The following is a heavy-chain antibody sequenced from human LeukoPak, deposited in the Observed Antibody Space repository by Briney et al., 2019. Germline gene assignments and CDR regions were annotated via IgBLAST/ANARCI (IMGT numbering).Heavy chain of an antibody. V-gene: IGHV3-53*01. D-gene: IGHD6-19*01. Sequence: PGGSLRLSCAASGLIVSSNSMNWVRQAPGKGLEWVSLLYTGGSAHYADSVKGRFTISRDNSKNTLFLQMNSLRGEDTAVYYCARDRDWYSFDSWGQGTLVTVSS. CDR1: GLIVSSNS. CDR2: LYTGGSA. CDR3: ARDRDWYSFDS. J-gene: IGHJ4*02.